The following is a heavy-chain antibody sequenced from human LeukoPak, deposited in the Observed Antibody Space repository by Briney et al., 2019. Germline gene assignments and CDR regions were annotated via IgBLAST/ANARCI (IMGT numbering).Heavy chain of an antibody. J-gene: IGHJ4*02. CDR1: GGTFSSCA. Sequence: SVKVSCKASGGTFSSCAISWVRRAPGQGLEWMGGIIPIFGTANYAQKFQGRVTITADESTSTAYMELSSLRSEDTAVYYCARLPSYGHRRGFDYWGQGTLVTVSS. D-gene: IGHD5-18*01. CDR3: ARLPSYGHRRGFDY. CDR2: IIPIFGTA. V-gene: IGHV1-69*13.